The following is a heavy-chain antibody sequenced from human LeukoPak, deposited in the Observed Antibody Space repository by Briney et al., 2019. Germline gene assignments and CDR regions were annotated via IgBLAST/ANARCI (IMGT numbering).Heavy chain of an antibody. Sequence: PGGSLRLSCAASGFTFSNYNMNWVRQAPGKGLEWVSFISTSSSYIYYADSVKGRFTISRDNAKNSLYLQMNSLRAEDTAVYYCARLMITFGGVIAPYWFDPWGQGTLVTVSS. J-gene: IGHJ5*02. CDR3: ARLMITFGGVIAPYWFDP. D-gene: IGHD3-16*02. V-gene: IGHV3-21*01. CDR2: ISTSSSYI. CDR1: GFTFSNYN.